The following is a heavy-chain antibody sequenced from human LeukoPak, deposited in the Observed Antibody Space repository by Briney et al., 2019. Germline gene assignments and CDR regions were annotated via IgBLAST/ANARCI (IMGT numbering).Heavy chain of an antibody. V-gene: IGHV1-2*06. Sequence: ASVKVSCKASGYTFTGYYMHWVRQAPGQGFEWMGRISPNNGDTDYTQKFQGRVSMTRDTSTSTTYMELSSLTSDDTAIYYCARAIRNSARMTLNAFDMWGQGTKLTVSS. CDR1: GYTFTGYY. D-gene: IGHD4-23*01. CDR2: ISPNNGDT. CDR3: ARAIRNSARMTLNAFDM. J-gene: IGHJ3*02.